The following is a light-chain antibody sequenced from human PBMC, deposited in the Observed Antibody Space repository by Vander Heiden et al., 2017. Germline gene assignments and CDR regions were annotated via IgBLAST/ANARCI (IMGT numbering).Light chain of an antibody. CDR1: SSNIGAGYD. CDR3: QSYDSSLGGYVV. Sequence: QSVLTPPPSVSGAPGQRVTISCTGSSSNIGAGYDVHWYQHLPGTAPKLLIYTNTNRPSGVPDRFSASKSGTSASLAITGLQAEDEADYYCQSYDSSLGGYVVFGGGTKLTVL. V-gene: IGLV1-40*01. J-gene: IGLJ2*01. CDR2: TNT.